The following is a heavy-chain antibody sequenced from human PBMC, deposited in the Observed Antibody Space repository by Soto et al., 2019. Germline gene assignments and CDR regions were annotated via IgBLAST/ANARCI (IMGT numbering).Heavy chain of an antibody. V-gene: IGHV3-15*01. J-gene: IGHJ4*02. CDR2: IKSKTDGGTT. CDR3: TTYYGSGPPHPYFDY. CDR1: WFTFSKPW. D-gene: IGHD3-10*01. Sequence: GGSPRLPCGASWFTFSKPWVRRVLPAPGKGLEWVGRIKSKTDGGTTDYAAPVKGRFTISRDDSKNTLYLQMNSLKTEDTAVYYCTTYYGSGPPHPYFDYWGQGTLVTVSS.